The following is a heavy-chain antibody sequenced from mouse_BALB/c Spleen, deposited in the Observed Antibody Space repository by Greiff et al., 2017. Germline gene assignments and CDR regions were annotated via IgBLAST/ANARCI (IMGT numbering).Heavy chain of an antibody. CDR3: ARAGTGIRYYFGY. Sequence: VQLQQSGAELMKPGASVKISCKATGYTFSSYWIEWVKQRPGHGLEWIGEILPGSGSTNYNEKFKGKATFTADTSSNTAYMQLSSLTSEDSAVYFCARAGTGIRYYFGYWGQGTTLTVSS. J-gene: IGHJ2*01. D-gene: IGHD3-3*01. CDR2: ILPGSGST. V-gene: IGHV1-9*01. CDR1: GYTFSSYW.